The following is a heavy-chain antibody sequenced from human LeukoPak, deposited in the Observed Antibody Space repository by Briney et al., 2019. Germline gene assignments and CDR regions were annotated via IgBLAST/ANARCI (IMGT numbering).Heavy chain of an antibody. J-gene: IGHJ3*02. CDR1: GFIFSGYG. CDR3: ARAYSSSSGRDAFDS. D-gene: IGHD6-6*01. V-gene: IGHV3-48*02. CDR2: ISSSSSTI. Sequence: GGSLRLSCAASGFIFSGYGMHWVRQAPGKGLEWVSYISSSSSTIYYADSVKGRFTISRDSAKTSLFLQMNSLRDEDTAVYYCARAYSSSSGRDAFDSWGLGKLVTVSS.